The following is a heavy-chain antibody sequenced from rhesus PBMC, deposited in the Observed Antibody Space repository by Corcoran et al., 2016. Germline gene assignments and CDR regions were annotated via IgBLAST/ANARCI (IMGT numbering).Heavy chain of an antibody. V-gene: IGHV4-127*01. CDR3: ARALAGTTDY. J-gene: IGHJ4*01. D-gene: IGHD1-14*01. Sequence: QVQLQESGPGLVKPSETLSLTCAVSGYSISSGYGWSWIRQPPGKGLEWIGYIGGSSGSTNYNPSLKSRVPISKDTSKNQFSLKLSTVTAADTAVYYCARALAGTTDYWGQGVLVTVSS. CDR2: IGGSSGST. CDR1: GYSISSGYG.